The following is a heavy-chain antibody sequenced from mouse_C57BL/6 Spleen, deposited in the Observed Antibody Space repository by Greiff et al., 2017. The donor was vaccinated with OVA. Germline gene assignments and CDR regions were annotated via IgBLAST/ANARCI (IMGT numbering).Heavy chain of an antibody. D-gene: IGHD2-3*01. V-gene: IGHV1-18*01. CDR1: GYTFTDYN. CDR2: INPNNGGT. J-gene: IGHJ4*01. CDR3: ARSWDGYYGYAMDY. Sequence: EVQLQESGPELVKPGASVKIPCKASGYTFTDYNMDWVKQSHGKSLEWIGDINPNNGGTIYNQKFKGKATLTVDKSSSTAYMELRSLTSEDTAVYYCARSWDGYYGYAMDYWGQGTSVTVSS.